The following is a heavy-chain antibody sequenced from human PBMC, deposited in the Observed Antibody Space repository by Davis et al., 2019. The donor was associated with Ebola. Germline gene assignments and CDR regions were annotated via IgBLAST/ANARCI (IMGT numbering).Heavy chain of an antibody. CDR1: GYTFTGYY. D-gene: IGHD3-3*01. Sequence: ASVKVSCKASGYTFTGYYMHWVRQAPGQGLEWMGWINPNSGGTNYAQKFQGRVTMTRDTSISTAYMELSRLRSDDTAVYYCARITIFGVVLSSFDYWGQGTLVTVSS. J-gene: IGHJ4*02. CDR2: INPNSGGT. V-gene: IGHV1-2*02. CDR3: ARITIFGVVLSSFDY.